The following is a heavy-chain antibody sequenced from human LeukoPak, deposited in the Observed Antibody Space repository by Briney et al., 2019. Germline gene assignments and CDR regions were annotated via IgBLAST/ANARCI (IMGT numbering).Heavy chain of an antibody. D-gene: IGHD3-16*01. CDR3: AKGDKMLTWRRTYNRFDP. CDR2: IKSDGGLT. V-gene: IGHV3-74*01. Sequence: GGSLRLSCAASGFTFSDYWMHWVRQAPGKGLVWVSRIKSDGGLTNYADSVKGRFTISRDNTKNTLYLQLNSLRAEDTAVYYCAKGDKMLTWRRTYNRFDPWGQGTLVTVSS. J-gene: IGHJ5*02. CDR1: GFTFSDYW.